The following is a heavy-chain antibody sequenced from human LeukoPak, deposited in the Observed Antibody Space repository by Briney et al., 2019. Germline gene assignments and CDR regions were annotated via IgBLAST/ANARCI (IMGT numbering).Heavy chain of an antibody. Sequence: GGSLRLSCAASGFTFSGYWMHWVRQAPGKGLVWVSRIDYDGSSTIYADSVTGRFTLSRDNAKNTLYLQMNSPRAEDTAVYYCARDQVVRGVISLYFDYWGQGTLVTVSS. CDR1: GFTFSGYW. D-gene: IGHD3-10*01. CDR3: ARDQVVRGVISLYFDY. V-gene: IGHV3-74*01. J-gene: IGHJ4*02. CDR2: IDYDGSST.